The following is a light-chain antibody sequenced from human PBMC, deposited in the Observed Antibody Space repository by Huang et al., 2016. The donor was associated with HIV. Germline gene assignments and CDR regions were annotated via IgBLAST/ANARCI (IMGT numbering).Light chain of an antibody. CDR3: QQYNNFPLT. CDR2: AAS. J-gene: IGKJ4*01. Sequence: DIQMTQSPSTLSASVGDRVTITCRASPSISSLVAWYQQKPGKAPKLLIFAASDLESGVPSRFSGSGSGTQFTLTISSLQPDDFATYYCQQYNNFPLTFGGGTTVTIK. V-gene: IGKV1-5*01. CDR1: PSISSL.